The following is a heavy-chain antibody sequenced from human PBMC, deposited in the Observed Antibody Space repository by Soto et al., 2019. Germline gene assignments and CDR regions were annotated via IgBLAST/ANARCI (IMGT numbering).Heavy chain of an antibody. V-gene: IGHV4-34*01. CDR3: ARDRAVVVAATLGWFDP. CDR1: GGSFSGYY. Sequence: QVQLQQWGAGLLKPSETLSLTCAVYGGSFSGYYWSWIRQPPGKGLEWIGEINHSGSTNYNPSLKSRGTISVXXSXNXXSLKLSSVTAADTAVYYCARDRAVVVAATLGWFDPWGQGTLVTVSS. D-gene: IGHD2-15*01. CDR2: INHSGST. J-gene: IGHJ5*02.